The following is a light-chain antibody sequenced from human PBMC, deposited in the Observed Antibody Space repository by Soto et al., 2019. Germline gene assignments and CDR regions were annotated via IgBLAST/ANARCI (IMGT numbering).Light chain of an antibody. CDR3: QQSYTTASIT. J-gene: IGKJ5*01. Sequence: DIQMTQSPSSLSASVGDRVTITCRASQSISRNLNWYQHKPGKAPKLLIYAASSLQNGVPSRFSGGGSGTEFTLGCSSLKPEDFGTYYCQQSYTTASITFRQGTRLEIK. CDR2: AAS. CDR1: QSISRN. V-gene: IGKV1-39*01.